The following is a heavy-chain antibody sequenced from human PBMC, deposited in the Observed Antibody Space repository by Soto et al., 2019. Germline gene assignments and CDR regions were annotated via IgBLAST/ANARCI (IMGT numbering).Heavy chain of an antibody. Sequence: QVQLVQSGAEVKKPGSSVKVSCKASGGTFSSYAISWVRQAPGQGLEWMGGIIPIFGTANYAQKFQGRVTITADESTSTDYMELSSLRSEERAVYYCRVVGAPQGRLYFDYWGQGTLVTVSS. V-gene: IGHV1-69*01. CDR1: GGTFSSYA. CDR3: RVVGAPQGRLYFDY. D-gene: IGHD1-26*01. J-gene: IGHJ4*02. CDR2: IIPIFGTA.